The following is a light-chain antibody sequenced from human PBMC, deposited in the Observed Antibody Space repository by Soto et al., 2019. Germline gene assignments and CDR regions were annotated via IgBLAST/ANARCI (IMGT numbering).Light chain of an antibody. Sequence: DIQMTQSTSTLSASVGDRVTITCRASQSVSNYLAWYQHKPGKAPKLLIYKASNLQSGVPSRFSGSGSGTEFTLTINSLQPDDFATYYCQQYETFLETFGQGTKVDIK. J-gene: IGKJ1*01. V-gene: IGKV1-5*03. CDR2: KAS. CDR3: QQYETFLET. CDR1: QSVSNY.